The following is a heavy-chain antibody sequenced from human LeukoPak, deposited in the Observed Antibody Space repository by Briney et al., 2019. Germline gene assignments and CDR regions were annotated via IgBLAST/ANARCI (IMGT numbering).Heavy chain of an antibody. CDR1: GYSISSGYY. J-gene: IGHJ4*02. CDR2: IHHSGST. CDR3: ASQIIAVAGTIDY. V-gene: IGHV4-38-2*01. D-gene: IGHD6-19*01. Sequence: PSETLSLTCAVSGYSISSGYYWGWIRQPPGKGLEWIGSIHHSGSTYYNPSLKSRVTISVDTSKNQFSLKLSSVTAADTAVYYCASQIIAVAGTIDYWGQGTLVTVSS.